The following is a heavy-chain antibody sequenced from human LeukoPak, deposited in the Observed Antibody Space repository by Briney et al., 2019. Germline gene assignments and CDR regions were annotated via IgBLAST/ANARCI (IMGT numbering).Heavy chain of an antibody. Sequence: SETLSLTCTVSGGXISSSSAYWGWIRQPPGKGLGWIGSIYYSKNTYYNPSLKSRVTISADTSKNQFSLTLGSVSATDTAVYYCVSPRGFSYGYFDYWGQGTLVTVSS. CDR1: GGXISSSSAY. V-gene: IGHV4-39*01. J-gene: IGHJ4*02. CDR3: VSPRGFSYGYFDY. D-gene: IGHD5-18*01. CDR2: IYYSKNT.